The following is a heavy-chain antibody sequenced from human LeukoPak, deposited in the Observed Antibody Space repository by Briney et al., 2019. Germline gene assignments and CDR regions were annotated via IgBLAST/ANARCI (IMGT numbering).Heavy chain of an antibody. V-gene: IGHV1-8*03. CDR3: ARGLVHRSSTSCYRHDAFDI. CDR2: MNPNSGNT. D-gene: IGHD2-2*01. Sequence: ASVKVSCKASGYTFTSYDINWVRQATGQGLEWMGWMNPNSGNTVYAQKFQGRVTITRNTSISTAYMELSSLRSEDTAVYYCARGLVHRSSTSCYRHDAFDIWGQGTMVTVSS. CDR1: GYTFTSYD. J-gene: IGHJ3*02.